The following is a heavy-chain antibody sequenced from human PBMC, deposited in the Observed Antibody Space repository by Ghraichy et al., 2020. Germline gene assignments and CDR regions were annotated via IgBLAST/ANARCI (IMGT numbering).Heavy chain of an antibody. V-gene: IGHV5-51*01. J-gene: IGHJ2*01. D-gene: IGHD6-19*01. CDR1: GYSFTSYW. Sequence: GESLNISCKGSGYSFTSYWIGWVRQMPGKGLEWMGIIYPGDSDTRYSPSFQGQVTISADKSISTAYLQWSSLKASDTAMYYCARGPGWDPNYYWYFDLWGRGTLVTVSS. CDR3: ARGPGWDPNYYWYFDL. CDR2: IYPGDSDT.